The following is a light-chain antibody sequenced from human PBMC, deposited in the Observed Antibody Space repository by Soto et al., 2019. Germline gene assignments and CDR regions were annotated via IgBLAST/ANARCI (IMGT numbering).Light chain of an antibody. Sequence: DTQMTQSPSSLSASVGDRVTLTCRASQTVRRYLNWYQQKPGKATTLLIYAASTLESAVPPRFSGAGSETEFTLTINGLQPDDFATYYCQQTFSTPITFGQGTRLEIK. J-gene: IGKJ5*01. CDR2: AAS. CDR1: QTVRRY. V-gene: IGKV1-39*01. CDR3: QQTFSTPIT.